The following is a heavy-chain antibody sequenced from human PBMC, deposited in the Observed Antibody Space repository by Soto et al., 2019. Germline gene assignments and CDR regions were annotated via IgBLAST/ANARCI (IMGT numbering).Heavy chain of an antibody. J-gene: IGHJ6*02. D-gene: IGHD6-13*01. CDR1: GFTFSSYD. CDR2: IDTAGDP. CDR3: ARGSYSSSWYWGTEDYYGMDV. V-gene: IGHV3-13*05. Sequence: GGSLRLSCAASGFTFSSYDMHWVRQATGKGLEWVSAIDTAGDPYYPGSVKGRFTISRENAKNSLYLQMNSLRAGDTAVYYCARGSYSSSWYWGTEDYYGMDVWGQGTTVTVSS.